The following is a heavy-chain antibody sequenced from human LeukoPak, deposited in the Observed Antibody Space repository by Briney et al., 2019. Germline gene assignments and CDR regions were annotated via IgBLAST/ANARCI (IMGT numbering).Heavy chain of an antibody. J-gene: IGHJ4*02. D-gene: IGHD3-22*01. CDR2: ISSSSSYI. CDR3: GTTYYYDSSGYYNEGNFDY. V-gene: IGHV3-21*01. CDR1: GFTFSSYS. Sequence: GGSLRLSCAASGFTFSSYSMNWVRQAPGKGLEWVSSISSSSSYIYYADSAKGRFTISRDNAKNSLYLQMNSLRAEDTAVYYCGTTYYYDSSGYYNEGNFDYWGQGTLVTVSS.